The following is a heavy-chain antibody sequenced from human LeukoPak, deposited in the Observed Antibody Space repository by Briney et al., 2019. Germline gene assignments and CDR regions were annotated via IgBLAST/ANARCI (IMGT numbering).Heavy chain of an antibody. CDR3: ARVIWNSVYYYYSMDV. CDR2: IYYSGTT. J-gene: IGHJ6*03. CDR1: GDSISSDY. Sequence: PSETLSLTCTVSGDSISSDYWSWIRQPPGKGLEWIGYIYYSGTTNYNPSLKSRVTISVDTSKYQFSLKLNSVTAADTAVYYCARVIWNSVYYYYSMDVWGKGTTVTVSS. D-gene: IGHD1-7*01. V-gene: IGHV4-59*01.